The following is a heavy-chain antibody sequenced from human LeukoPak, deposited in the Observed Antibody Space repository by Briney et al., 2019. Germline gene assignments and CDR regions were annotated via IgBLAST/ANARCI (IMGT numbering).Heavy chain of an antibody. V-gene: IGHV4-30-2*01. D-gene: IGHD6-19*01. CDR2: EN. CDR3: ASDHLAVSGYFDY. J-gene: IGHJ4*02. Sequence: PSQTLSLTCTVSGGSVSSGPYYWSWIRQPPGEGLEWIGWENNYNVSLKSRVIISVDRSKNQFSLTFISVTAADTAVYYCASDHLAVSGYFDYWGQGTLVTVSS. CDR1: GGSVSSGPYY.